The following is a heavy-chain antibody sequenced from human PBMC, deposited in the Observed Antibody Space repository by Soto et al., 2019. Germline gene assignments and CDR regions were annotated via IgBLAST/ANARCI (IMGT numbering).Heavy chain of an antibody. J-gene: IGHJ4*02. V-gene: IGHV3-74*01. D-gene: IGHD2-2*02. CDR1: GFTFSTYW. CDR3: ARQYHLLYGGQFDY. Sequence: PGGSLRLSCAASGFTFSTYWMHWVRQAPGEGLVWVSRINSDGSSTTYADYVKGRFTISRDNAKKKLYLEMNSLRAEDTAVYYCARQYHLLYGGQFDYWGQGTLVTVPS. CDR2: INSDGSST.